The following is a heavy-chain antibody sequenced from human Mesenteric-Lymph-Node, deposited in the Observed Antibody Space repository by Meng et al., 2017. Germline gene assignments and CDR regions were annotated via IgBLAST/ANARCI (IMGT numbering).Heavy chain of an antibody. CDR2: IIAYNGNT. J-gene: IGHJ3*02. D-gene: IGHD7-27*01. CDR1: GYTLTSNG. V-gene: IGHV1-18*01. CDR3: ASVLTGDGAFDI. Sequence: ASVQVSCKAAGYTLTSNGISWVRQAPGQGLEWMGWIIAYNGNTNYAQKRQGRFTMTTDTSTSNAYMELMSLRSDDTAVYSCASVLTGDGAFDIWGQGTMVTVSS.